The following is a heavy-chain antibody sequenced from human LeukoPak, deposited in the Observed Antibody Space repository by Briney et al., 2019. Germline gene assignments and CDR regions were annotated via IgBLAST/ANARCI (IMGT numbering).Heavy chain of an antibody. J-gene: IGHJ6*02. Sequence: NSGGSLRFSCASSGCSFSDHFMDWGRQAPGKGLEWVSYISSDGGTIYYADSVRGRFTISRDNAKNSLYLQMNSLRDEDTAVYYCARDNGMTSGWHAGRIDYYYGMDVWGQGTTVTVSS. D-gene: IGHD6-19*01. CDR3: ARDNGMTSGWHAGRIDYYYGMDV. CDR1: GCSFSDHF. V-gene: IGHV3-11*04. CDR2: ISSDGGTI.